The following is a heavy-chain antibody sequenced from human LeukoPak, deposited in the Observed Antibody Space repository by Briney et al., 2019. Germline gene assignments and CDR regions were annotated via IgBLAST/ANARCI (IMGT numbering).Heavy chain of an antibody. CDR3: HGSGSYGGPRDY. Sequence: ASVKVSCKVSGYTLTELSMHWVRQAPGKGLEWMGGFDPEDGETTYAQKFQGRVTMTEDTSTDTAYMELSSLRSEDTAVYYCHGSGSYGGPRDYWGQGTLVTVSS. V-gene: IGHV1-24*01. CDR1: GYTLTELS. CDR2: FDPEDGET. J-gene: IGHJ4*02. D-gene: IGHD3-10*01.